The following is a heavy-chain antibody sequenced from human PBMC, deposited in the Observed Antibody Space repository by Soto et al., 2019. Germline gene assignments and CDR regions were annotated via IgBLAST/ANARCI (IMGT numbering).Heavy chain of an antibody. V-gene: IGHV1-69*06. CDR3: ARLRLIRGVIPSHFGL. CDR1: GGTFNSYG. D-gene: IGHD3-10*01. J-gene: IGHJ4*02. CDR2: IIPLYGTV. Sequence: QAHLAQSGAEVKKPGSSVTVSCKASGGTFNSYGISWVRQAPGQGLDWMGVIIPLYGTVNYAQKFQGRVSITADKSTSTAYMDLNSLRPDDTAVYYCARLRLIRGVIPSHFGLWGQGTQVTVSS.